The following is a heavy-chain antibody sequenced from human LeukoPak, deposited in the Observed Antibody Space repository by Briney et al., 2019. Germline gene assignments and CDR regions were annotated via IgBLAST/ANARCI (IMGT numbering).Heavy chain of an antibody. J-gene: IGHJ4*02. V-gene: IGHV3-33*01. D-gene: IGHD2-2*01. Sequence: GRSLRLSCAASGFTFSNYGMHWVRQAPGKGLEWVAVTYSDGRTTYYADSVKGRFTISRDDSKSTLYLQMNSLRAEDTAVYYCARDLAVPAAIRWGQGTLVTVSS. CDR2: TYSDGRTT. CDR1: GFTFSNYG. CDR3: ARDLAVPAAIR.